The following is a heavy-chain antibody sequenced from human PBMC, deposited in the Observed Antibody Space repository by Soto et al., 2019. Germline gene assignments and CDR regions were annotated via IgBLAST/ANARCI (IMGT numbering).Heavy chain of an antibody. J-gene: IGHJ4*02. V-gene: IGHV3-48*01. CDR1: GFDFNSYS. D-gene: IGHD1-26*01. CDR3: TSSASPDAY. CDR2: INSGSTFV. Sequence: EVQLVESGGGLVQPGGSLRLSCVASGFDFNSYSMNWVRQAPGKGLEWISYINSGSTFVFYADSVKGRFTISRDNAKNSLYLQMNSLRAEDTAVYYCTSSASPDAYWGQGTLVTVSS.